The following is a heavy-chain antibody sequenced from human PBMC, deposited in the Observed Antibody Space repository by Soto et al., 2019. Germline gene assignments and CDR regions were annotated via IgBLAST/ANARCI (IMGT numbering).Heavy chain of an antibody. J-gene: IGHJ6*02. D-gene: IGHD6-6*01. CDR2: IIPIFGTA. CDR1: GGTFSSYA. V-gene: IGHV1-69*06. Sequence: QVQLVQSGAEVKKPGSSVKVSCKASGGTFSSYAISWVRQAPGQGLEWRGGIIPIFGTANYAQKFQGRVTITADKATSTAYMELSSLRSEDTAVYYCARGGGIEARPYYYYGMDVWGQGTTVTVSS. CDR3: ARGGGIEARPYYYYGMDV.